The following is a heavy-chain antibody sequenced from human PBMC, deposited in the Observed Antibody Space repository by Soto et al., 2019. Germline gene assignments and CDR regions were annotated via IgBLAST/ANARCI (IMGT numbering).Heavy chain of an antibody. Sequence: SETLSLTCTVSGGSISSSSYYLGWIRQPPGKGLEWIGSIYYSGSTYYNPSLKSRVTISVDTSKNQFSLKLSSVTAADTAVYYCARQTLYFDYWGQGTLVTVSS. J-gene: IGHJ4*02. CDR2: IYYSGST. CDR3: ARQTLYFDY. CDR1: GGSISSSSYY. V-gene: IGHV4-39*01.